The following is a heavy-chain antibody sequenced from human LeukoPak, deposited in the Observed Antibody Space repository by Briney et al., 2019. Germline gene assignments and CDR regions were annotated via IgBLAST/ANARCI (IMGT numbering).Heavy chain of an antibody. Sequence: SETLSLTCTVSGGSISSYYWSWIRQPPGKGLEWIGGIYYSGSTYYNPSLKSRVTISVDTSKNEFSLKLSSVTAADTAVYYCARLTKYNWNYSDYWGQGTLVTVSS. J-gene: IGHJ4*02. CDR2: IYYSGST. CDR1: GGSISSYY. CDR3: ARLTKYNWNYSDY. V-gene: IGHV4-59*05. D-gene: IGHD1-20*01.